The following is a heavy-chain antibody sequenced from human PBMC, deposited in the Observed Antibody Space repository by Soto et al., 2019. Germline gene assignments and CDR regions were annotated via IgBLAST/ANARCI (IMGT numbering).Heavy chain of an antibody. D-gene: IGHD2-21*01. CDR3: ARGCGRNDSFDI. CDR1: GGSVSSGSYY. V-gene: IGHV4-61*01. J-gene: IGHJ3*02. Sequence: QVQLQESGPGLVKPSETLSLTCTVSGGSVSSGSYYWSWIRQPPGKGLEWIGYIYYSGSTNYNPSLKRRVATPVDPSQNQFSLKLSSVTAAVTAMYYRARGCGRNDSFDIWGQGTMVTVSS. CDR2: IYYSGST.